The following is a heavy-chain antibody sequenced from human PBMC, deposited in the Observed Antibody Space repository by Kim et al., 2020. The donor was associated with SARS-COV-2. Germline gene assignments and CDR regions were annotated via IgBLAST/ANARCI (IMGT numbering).Heavy chain of an antibody. V-gene: IGHV1-2*05. D-gene: IGHD4-17*01. CDR3: ARGGYGDYVEAFDI. Sequence: AQKFQGRVTMTRDTSISTAYMGLSRLRSDDTVVYYCARGGYGDYVEAFDIWGQGTMVTVSS. J-gene: IGHJ3*02.